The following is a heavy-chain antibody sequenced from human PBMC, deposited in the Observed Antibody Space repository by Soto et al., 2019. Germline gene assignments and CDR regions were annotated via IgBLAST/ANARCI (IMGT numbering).Heavy chain of an antibody. Sequence: SETLSLTCTVSGGSISTYYWSWMRQPPGKGLEWIGYIYYSGSTNYNPSLKSRVTISVDTSKNQFSLKLSSVTAADTAVYYCARGKAVAGQPYYFDYWGQGTLVTVSS. CDR1: GGSISTYY. J-gene: IGHJ4*02. CDR2: IYYSGST. V-gene: IGHV4-59*01. D-gene: IGHD6-19*01. CDR3: ARGKAVAGQPYYFDY.